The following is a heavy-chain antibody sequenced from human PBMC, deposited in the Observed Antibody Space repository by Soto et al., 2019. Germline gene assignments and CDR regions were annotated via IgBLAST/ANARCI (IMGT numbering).Heavy chain of an antibody. CDR2: ISPGSDIR. CDR3: ARGTYRSKTDFDY. J-gene: IGHJ4*02. CDR1: GFSVRDYY. D-gene: IGHD6-13*01. Sequence: PGGSLRLSCAASGFSVRDYYMTWIRQAPGKGLEFLSYISPGSDIRKYANSVKGRFTISRDNAQNSLYLQMTSLRAEDTAVYYCARGTYRSKTDFDYWGQGTLVTVSS. V-gene: IGHV3-11*01.